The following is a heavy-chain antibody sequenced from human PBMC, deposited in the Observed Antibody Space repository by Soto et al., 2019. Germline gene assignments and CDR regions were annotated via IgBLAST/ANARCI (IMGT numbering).Heavy chain of an antibody. V-gene: IGHV4-59*01. Sequence: SETLSLTCTVSGGSISSYYWSWIRQPPGKGLEWIGYIYYSGSTNYNPSHKSRVTISVDTSKNQFSLKLSSVTAADTAVYYCARDRPFGGVIAESGMDVWGQGTTVTVSS. CDR1: GGSISSYY. CDR2: IYYSGST. CDR3: ARDRPFGGVIAESGMDV. D-gene: IGHD3-16*02. J-gene: IGHJ6*02.